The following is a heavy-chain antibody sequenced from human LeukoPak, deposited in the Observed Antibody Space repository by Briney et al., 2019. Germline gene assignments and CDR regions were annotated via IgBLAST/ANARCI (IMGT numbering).Heavy chain of an antibody. Sequence: HAGGSLRLSCAASGFTFSSYVMSWVRQAPGKGLEWVSAISGSGGSTYYADSVKGRFTISRDNSKNTLYMQMNSLRAEDTAVYYCAKSHDSSGSDYWGQGTLVTVSS. CDR3: AKSHDSSGSDY. V-gene: IGHV3-23*01. D-gene: IGHD3-22*01. CDR1: GFTFSSYV. CDR2: ISGSGGST. J-gene: IGHJ4*02.